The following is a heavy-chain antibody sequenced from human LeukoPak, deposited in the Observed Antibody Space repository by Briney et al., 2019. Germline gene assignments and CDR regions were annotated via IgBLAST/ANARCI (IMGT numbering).Heavy chain of an antibody. V-gene: IGHV3-7*01. CDR3: ARGHYGLDI. D-gene: IGHD4-17*01. CDR1: GFTVSQHW. J-gene: IGHJ3*02. CDR2: INADGSER. Sequence: PGGSLRLSCVASGFTVSQHWTTWVRQTPGKGLEWVAHINADGSERDSVDSGTGRFTISKDNAKNSVYLQLSSLRAEDTARYYCARGHYGLDIWGQGTMVTVSS.